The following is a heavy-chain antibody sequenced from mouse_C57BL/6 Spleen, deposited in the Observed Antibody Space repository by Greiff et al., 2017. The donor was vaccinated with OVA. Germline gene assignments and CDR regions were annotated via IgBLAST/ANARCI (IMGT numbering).Heavy chain of an antibody. CDR1: GYTFTSYW. Sequence: QVQLQQSGAELVRPGTSVKLSCKASGYTFTSYWMHWVKQRPGQGLEWIGVIDPSDSYTNYNQKFKGKATLTVDTSSSTAYMQLSSLTSEDSAVYYCARGSDYSWFAYWGQGTLVTVSA. V-gene: IGHV1-59*01. CDR2: IDPSDSYT. D-gene: IGHD1-1*01. J-gene: IGHJ3*01. CDR3: ARGSDYSWFAY.